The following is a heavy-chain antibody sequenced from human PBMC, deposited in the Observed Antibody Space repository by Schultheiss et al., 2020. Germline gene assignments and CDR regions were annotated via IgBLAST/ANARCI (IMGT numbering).Heavy chain of an antibody. D-gene: IGHD2-15*01. Sequence: GGSLRLSCAASGFTFSSYWMHWARQAPGKGLVWVSRINSDGSSTSYADSVKGRFTISRDNAKNTLYLQMNSLRAEDTAVYYCARVPGGYCSGGSCYSNAFDIWGQGTMVTVSS. CDR1: GFTFSSYW. V-gene: IGHV3-74*01. CDR3: ARVPGGYCSGGSCYSNAFDI. CDR2: INSDGSST. J-gene: IGHJ3*02.